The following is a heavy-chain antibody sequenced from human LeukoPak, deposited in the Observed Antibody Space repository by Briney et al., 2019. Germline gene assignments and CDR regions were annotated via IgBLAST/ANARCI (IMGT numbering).Heavy chain of an antibody. J-gene: IGHJ5*02. CDR2: INPNSGGT. CDR3: ARSTRTPYSGSYGWFDP. CDR1: GYTFTGYY. V-gene: IGHV1-2*02. D-gene: IGHD1-26*01. Sequence: GASVKVSCQASGYTFTGYYMHWVRQAPGQGLEWMGWINPNSGGTNYAQKFQGRVTMTRDTSISTAYMELSRLRSDDTAVYYCARSTRTPYSGSYGWFDPWGQGTLVTVSS.